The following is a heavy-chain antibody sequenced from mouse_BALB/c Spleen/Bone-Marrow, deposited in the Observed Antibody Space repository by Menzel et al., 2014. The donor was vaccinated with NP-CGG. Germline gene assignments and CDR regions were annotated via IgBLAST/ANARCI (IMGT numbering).Heavy chain of an antibody. CDR1: GYTFTSYW. CDR2: IDPSDSYT. D-gene: IGHD2-3*01. CDR3: ARWLLRYYAMDD. V-gene: IGHV1-69*02. Sequence: VQLQQSGAELVKPGASVKLSCKASGYTFTSYWMHWVKQRPGQGLEWIGEIDPSDSYTNYNQKFKGKATLTVDKSSSTAYMQLSGLTSEDSAVYFCARWLLRYYAMDDWGQGTSVTVSS. J-gene: IGHJ4*01.